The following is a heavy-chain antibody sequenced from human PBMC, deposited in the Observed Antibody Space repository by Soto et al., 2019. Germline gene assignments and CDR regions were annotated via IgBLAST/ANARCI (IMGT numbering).Heavy chain of an antibody. Sequence: SETLSLTCAVYGGSFSGYYRSWIRQPPGKGLEWIGEINHNGSTNYNPSLKSRVTISVDTAKNQFSLKLSSVTAADTAVYYCARGKRGVTIFGVVIGVPGGAFDIWGQGTMVTVSS. CDR3: ARGKRGVTIFGVVIGVPGGAFDI. CDR1: GGSFSGYY. J-gene: IGHJ3*02. CDR2: INHNGST. D-gene: IGHD3-3*01. V-gene: IGHV4-34*01.